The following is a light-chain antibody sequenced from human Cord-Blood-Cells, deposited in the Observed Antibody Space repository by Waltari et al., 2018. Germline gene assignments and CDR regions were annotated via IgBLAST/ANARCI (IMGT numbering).Light chain of an antibody. Sequence: QSALTQPASVSGSPGQSITISCTGTSSDVGSYNLVSWYQQHPGKAPKLMIYEGSKRPSGVSKRFSGSKSGNTAALTIAGLQAEDVADYFCCSYAGSSTFVVFGGGTKLTVL. J-gene: IGLJ2*01. CDR1: SSDVGSYNL. CDR3: CSYAGSSTFVV. CDR2: EGS. V-gene: IGLV2-23*03.